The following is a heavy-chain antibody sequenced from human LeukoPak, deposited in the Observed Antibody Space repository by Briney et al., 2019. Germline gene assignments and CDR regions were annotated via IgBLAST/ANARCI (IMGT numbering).Heavy chain of an antibody. D-gene: IGHD4-17*01. CDR1: GFTFSSHW. CDR3: ARAPDYGYYFDY. CDR2: IKQDGSEK. V-gene: IGHV3-7*01. Sequence: PGGSLRLSCAASGFTFSSHWMSWVRQAPGKGLEWVANIKQDGSEKYYVDSVKGRFTISRDNAKNSLYLQMNSLRAEDTAVYYCARAPDYGYYFDYWGQGTLVTVSS. J-gene: IGHJ4*02.